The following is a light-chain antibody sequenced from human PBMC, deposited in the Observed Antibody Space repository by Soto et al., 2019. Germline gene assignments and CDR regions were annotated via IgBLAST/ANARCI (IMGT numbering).Light chain of an antibody. V-gene: IGKV1-6*01. J-gene: IGKJ1*01. CDR2: AAS. Sequence: AIQMTQSPSSLSASVGDRVTITCRASQGIRNALGWYQQKPGKAPKLLLYAASSLQSGVPSRVSGSGSGTDFALTISSLQPEDFATYYCLQDYNYPRTFGQGTKVEIK. CDR1: QGIRNA. CDR3: LQDYNYPRT.